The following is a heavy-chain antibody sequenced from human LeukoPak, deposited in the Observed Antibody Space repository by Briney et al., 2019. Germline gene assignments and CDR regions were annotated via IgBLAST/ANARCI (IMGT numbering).Heavy chain of an antibody. CDR3: ARELWSYYYGSGSSFDY. CDR1: GYTFTSYG. D-gene: IGHD3-10*01. J-gene: IGHJ4*02. V-gene: IGHV1-18*01. CDR2: ISAYNGNT. Sequence: GASVTVSCKASGYTFTSYGISWVRQAPGQGLEWMGWISAYNGNTNYAQKLQGRVTMTTDTSTSTAYMELRSLRSDDTAVYYCARELWSYYYGSGSSFDYWGQGTLVTVSS.